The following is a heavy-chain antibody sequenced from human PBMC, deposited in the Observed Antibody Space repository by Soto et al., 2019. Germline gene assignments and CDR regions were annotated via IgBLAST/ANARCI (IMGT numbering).Heavy chain of an antibody. D-gene: IGHD2-2*01. Sequence: QVQLVQSGTEVKKPGASVKVSCRVSGYTFRSYGISWVRQAPGQGLEWMGWISGYNGHTNYAQNLQGRVIMTTDTSTSTAYMELRSLRSDDTAVYYCARLKCDSSTWWGYWGQGTLVTVSS. J-gene: IGHJ4*02. V-gene: IGHV1-18*01. CDR3: ARLKCDSSTWWGY. CDR2: ISGYNGHT. CDR1: GYTFRSYG.